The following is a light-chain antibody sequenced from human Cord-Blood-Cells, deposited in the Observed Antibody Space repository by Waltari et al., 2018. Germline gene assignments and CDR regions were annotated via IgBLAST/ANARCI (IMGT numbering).Light chain of an antibody. CDR2: KAS. CDR1: QSISSW. V-gene: IGKV1-5*03. CDR3: QQYNSYSVFT. Sequence: DIQMTQSPSTLSASVGDRVNITCRASQSISSWLAWYQQKPGKAPKLLIYKASSLESGVPSRFSGSGSGTEFTLTISSLQPDDFATYYCQQYNSYSVFTFGPGTKVDIK. J-gene: IGKJ3*01.